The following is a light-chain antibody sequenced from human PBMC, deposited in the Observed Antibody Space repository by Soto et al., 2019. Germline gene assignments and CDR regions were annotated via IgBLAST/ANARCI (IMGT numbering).Light chain of an antibody. Sequence: QSALTQPPSASGSPGQSVTISCTGTSSDVGGYNYFSWYQQHPGKAPKLMIYEVSKRPSGVPDRCSGSKSGNTASLTVSGLQAEDEADYYCSSYAGSPTVFGTGTKVTVL. CDR3: SSYAGSPTV. CDR1: SSDVGGYNY. J-gene: IGLJ1*01. V-gene: IGLV2-8*01. CDR2: EVS.